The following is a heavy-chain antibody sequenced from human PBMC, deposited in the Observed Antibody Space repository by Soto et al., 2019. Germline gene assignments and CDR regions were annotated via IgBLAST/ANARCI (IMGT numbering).Heavy chain of an antibody. Sequence: PGGSLRLSCAVSGFTFSTYAMNWVRQAPGKGLEWVSSISSSSSFRYYADSVKGRFTISRDNAKNSLYLQMNSLRGEDTAVYYCARGAPGRDGYNLDFQHWGQGTLVTVS. CDR2: ISSSSSFR. J-gene: IGHJ1*01. D-gene: IGHD5-12*01. CDR1: GFTFSTYA. V-gene: IGHV3-21*01. CDR3: ARGAPGRDGYNLDFQH.